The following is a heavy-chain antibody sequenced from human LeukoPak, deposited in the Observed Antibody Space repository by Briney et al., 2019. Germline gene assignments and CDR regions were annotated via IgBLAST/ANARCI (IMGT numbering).Heavy chain of an antibody. CDR2: MNPNSGNT. V-gene: IGHV1-8*01. D-gene: IGHD3-9*01. Sequence: ASVKVSCKASGYTFTSYDINWVRQATGQGLEWMGWMNPNSGNTGYAQKFQGRVTMTRNTSISTAYMELSSLRSEDTAVYYCARVPRLTGYSSIDYWGQGTLATVSS. CDR1: GYTFTSYD. CDR3: ARVPRLTGYSSIDY. J-gene: IGHJ4*02.